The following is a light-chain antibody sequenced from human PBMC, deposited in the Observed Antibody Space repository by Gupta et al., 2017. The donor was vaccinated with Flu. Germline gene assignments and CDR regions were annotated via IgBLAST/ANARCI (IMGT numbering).Light chain of an antibody. V-gene: IGLV1-40*01. Sequence: VTISCTGRNSNIGAGYDVHWYQQLPGTAPKLLIYHNSNRPSGVPDRFSGSKSGTSASLAITGLQAEDEGDYYCQTYDSRLSGWVFGGGTKLTVL. CDR3: QTYDSRLSGWV. J-gene: IGLJ3*02. CDR1: NSNIGAGYD. CDR2: HNS.